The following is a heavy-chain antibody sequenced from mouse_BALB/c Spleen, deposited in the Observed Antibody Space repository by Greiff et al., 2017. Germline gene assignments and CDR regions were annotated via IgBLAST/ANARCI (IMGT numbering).Heavy chain of an antibody. V-gene: IGHV7-3*02. CDR1: GFTFTDYY. CDR3: AREGRDGYHYFDY. CDR2: IRNKANGYTT. J-gene: IGHJ2*01. D-gene: IGHD2-3*01. Sequence: DVQLVESGGGLVQPGGSLRLSCATSGFTFTDYYMSWVRQPPGKALEWLGFIRNKANGYTTEYSASVKGRFTISRDNSQSILYLQMNTLRAEDSATYYCAREGRDGYHYFDYWGQGTTLTVSS.